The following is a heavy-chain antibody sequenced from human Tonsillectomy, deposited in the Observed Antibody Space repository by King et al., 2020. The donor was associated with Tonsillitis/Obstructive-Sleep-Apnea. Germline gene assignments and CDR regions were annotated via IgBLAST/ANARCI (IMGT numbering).Heavy chain of an antibody. CDR1: GFSLSNARMG. CDR2: IFSNDGK. CDR3: ARIADTAMASYYYYYYMDV. D-gene: IGHD5-18*01. V-gene: IGHV2-26*01. Sequence: VTLKESGPVLVKPTETLTLTCTVSGFSLSNARMGVSWIRQPPGKALEWLARIFSNDGKSYTTSLKSRLTISKDTSKSQVVLTMTNMDPVDTATYYCARIADTAMASYYYYYYMDVWGKGTTVTVSS. J-gene: IGHJ6*03.